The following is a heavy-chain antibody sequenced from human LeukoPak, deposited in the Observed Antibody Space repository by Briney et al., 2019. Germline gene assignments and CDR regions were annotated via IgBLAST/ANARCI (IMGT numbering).Heavy chain of an antibody. CDR2: ISSSSTYI. D-gene: IGHD3/OR15-3a*01. CDR3: AKIERTGYYYFDY. CDR1: GFSFSTYY. J-gene: IGHJ4*02. V-gene: IGHV3-21*04. Sequence: PGGSLRLSCAASGFSFSTYYVNWVRQAPGKGLEWVSCISSSSTYIYYADSVRGRFAISRDNAKNSLYLQMNSLRAEDTAVYYCAKIERTGYYYFDYWGQGTLVTVSS.